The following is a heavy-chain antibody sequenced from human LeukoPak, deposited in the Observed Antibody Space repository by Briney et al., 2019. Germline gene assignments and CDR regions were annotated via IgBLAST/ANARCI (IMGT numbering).Heavy chain of an antibody. Sequence: YPSQTLSLTCTVSGGSISSGSYYWSWIRQPAGKGLEWIGRIYTSGSTNYNPSLKSRVTISVDTSKNQFSLKLSSVTAADTAVYYCARDVGSKLFYYDFWSGPRNGDWFDPWGQGTLVTVSS. J-gene: IGHJ5*02. CDR3: ARDVGSKLFYYDFWSGPRNGDWFDP. CDR2: IYTSGST. D-gene: IGHD3-3*01. V-gene: IGHV4-61*02. CDR1: GGSISSGSYY.